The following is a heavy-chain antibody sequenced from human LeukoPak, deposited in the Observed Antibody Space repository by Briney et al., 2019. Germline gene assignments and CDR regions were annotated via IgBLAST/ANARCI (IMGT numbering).Heavy chain of an antibody. CDR3: ARDLSGSFPNWFDP. V-gene: IGHV3-23*01. CDR2: ISGGGGST. Sequence: PGGSLRLSCAASGFTFTSYSMNWVRQAPGKGLEWVSTISGGGGSTYYADSVKGRFTISRDNSKNTLYLQMNSLRADDTAVYYCARDLSGSFPNWFDPWGQGTLVTVSS. CDR1: GFTFTSYS. J-gene: IGHJ5*02. D-gene: IGHD3-10*01.